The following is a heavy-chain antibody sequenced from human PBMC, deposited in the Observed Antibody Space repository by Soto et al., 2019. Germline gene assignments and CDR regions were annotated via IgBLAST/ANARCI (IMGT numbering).Heavy chain of an antibody. Sequence: QVQLQQWGAGLLKPSETLSLTCAVYGGSFSGYYWSWIRQPPGKGLEWIGEINHSGSTNYNPSLKSRVTISVDTSKNQFSLKLSSVTAADTAVYYCARASYYYDSSGYFGLYYYYGMDVW. CDR3: ARASYYYDSSGYFGLYYYYGMDV. J-gene: IGHJ6*01. V-gene: IGHV4-34*01. D-gene: IGHD3-22*01. CDR2: INHSGST. CDR1: GGSFSGYY.